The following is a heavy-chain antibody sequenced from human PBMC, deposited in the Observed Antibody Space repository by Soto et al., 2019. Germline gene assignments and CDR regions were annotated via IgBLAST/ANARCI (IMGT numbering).Heavy chain of an antibody. CDR2: IWYDGSNK. D-gene: IGHD2-2*01. CDR3: ARDREGVVVPAAPIPYGMDV. CDR1: GFTFSSYG. V-gene: IGHV3-33*01. Sequence: GGSLRLSCAASGFTFSSYGMHWVRQAPGKGLEWVAVIWYDGSNKYYADSVKGRFTISRDNSKNTLYLQMNSLRAEDTAVYYCARDREGVVVPAAPIPYGMDVWGQGTTVTVSS. J-gene: IGHJ6*02.